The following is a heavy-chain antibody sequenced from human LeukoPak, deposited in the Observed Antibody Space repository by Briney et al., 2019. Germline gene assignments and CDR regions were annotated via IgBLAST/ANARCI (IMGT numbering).Heavy chain of an antibody. CDR2: MNPNSGNT. V-gene: IGHV1-8*01. Sequence: GASVKVSCKASGYTFTSYDINWVRQATGQGLEWMGWMNPNSGNTGYAQKVQGRVTMTRNTSISTAYMELSSLRSEDTAMYYCARAAIGYYYYYGMDVWGQGTTVTVSS. CDR3: ARAAIGYYYYYGMDV. J-gene: IGHJ6*02. CDR1: GYTFTSYD.